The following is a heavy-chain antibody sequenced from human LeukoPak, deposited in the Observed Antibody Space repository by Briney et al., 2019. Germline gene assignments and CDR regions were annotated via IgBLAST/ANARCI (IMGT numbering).Heavy chain of an antibody. J-gene: IGHJ6*03. V-gene: IGHV4-61*02. D-gene: IGHD2-8*01. Sequence: PSETLSLTCTVSGGSISSGSYYWRWIRQPAGKGLEWIGRIYTSGSTNYNSSLKSRVTISVDTSKNQFSLKLSSVTAADTAVYYCARGVYCTNGVCYYYYYYMDVWGKGTTVTVSS. CDR2: IYTSGST. CDR1: GGSISSGSYY. CDR3: ARGVYCTNGVCYYYYYYMDV.